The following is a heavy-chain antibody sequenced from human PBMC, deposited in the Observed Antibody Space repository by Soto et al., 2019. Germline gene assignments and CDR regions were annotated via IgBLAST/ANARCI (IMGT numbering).Heavy chain of an antibody. Sequence: VQLVESGGGVVQPGGSLRLSCAGSGFNFSSYDMHWVRQATGKGLEWVSAIDIDGNTFYGGSGEGRFTISRENGKNSLYLQMSSLRAGDTAVYYCAREGERGSGDSVDALDIWGQGTLVTVSS. D-gene: IGHD1-1*01. V-gene: IGHV3-13*01. J-gene: IGHJ3*02. CDR2: IDIDGNT. CDR1: GFNFSSYD. CDR3: AREGERGSGDSVDALDI.